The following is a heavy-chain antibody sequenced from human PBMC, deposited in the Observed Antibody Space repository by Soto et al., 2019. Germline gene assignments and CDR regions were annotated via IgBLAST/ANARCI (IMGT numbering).Heavy chain of an antibody. Sequence: GGSLRLSCAASGFTFSSYGMHWVRQSPGKGLEWVAVISYDGSNKYYADSVKGRFTISRDNSKNTLYLQMNSLRAEDTAVYYCAKDLGSSGTTFDYWGQGTLVTVSS. V-gene: IGHV3-30*18. J-gene: IGHJ4*02. D-gene: IGHD3-22*01. CDR1: GFTFSSYG. CDR2: ISYDGSNK. CDR3: AKDLGSSGTTFDY.